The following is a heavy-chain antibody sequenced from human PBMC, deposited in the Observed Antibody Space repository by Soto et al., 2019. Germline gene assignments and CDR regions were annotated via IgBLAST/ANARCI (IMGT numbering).Heavy chain of an antibody. CDR3: ARDTLSRFGSGYYLGGNYYYGMDV. V-gene: IGHV4-59*01. J-gene: IGHJ6*02. Sequence: QVQLQESGPGLVKPSETLSLTCTVSGGSISSYYWSWIRQPPGKGLEWIGYIYYSGSTKYNPSLKSRGTISIDTSRIQFSLKLSSVTAADTAVYYCARDTLSRFGSGYYLGGNYYYGMDVWGQGTTVTVSS. D-gene: IGHD3-3*01. CDR2: IYYSGST. CDR1: GGSISSYY.